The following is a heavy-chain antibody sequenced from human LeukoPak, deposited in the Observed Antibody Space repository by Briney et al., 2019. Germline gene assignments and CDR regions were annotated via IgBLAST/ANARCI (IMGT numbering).Heavy chain of an antibody. J-gene: IGHJ6*02. V-gene: IGHV3-23*01. CDR3: AKDGAASIVVPYYYYGMDV. CDR2: ISGSGGST. CDR1: GFTFSSYA. D-gene: IGHD2-2*01. Sequence: GGSLRLSCAASGFTFSSYAMSWVRQAPGKGLEWVSAISGSGGSTYYADSVKGRFTISRDNSKNTLYLQMNSLRAEDTAVHYCAKDGAASIVVPYYYYGMDVWGQGTTVTVSS.